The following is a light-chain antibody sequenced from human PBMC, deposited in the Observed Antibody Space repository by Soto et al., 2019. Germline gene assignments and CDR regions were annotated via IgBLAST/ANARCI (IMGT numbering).Light chain of an antibody. CDR3: RSFTRTSTYV. Sequence: QSALTQPASVSGSPGQSITISCTGTSSDVGGCNCVSWYQQHPGKAPKLMIYEVNNRPSGVSNRFSGSKSGNTASLTISGLQAEDEADYYCRSFTRTSTYVFGTGTKLNVL. V-gene: IGLV2-14*01. CDR2: EVN. J-gene: IGLJ1*01. CDR1: SSDVGGCNC.